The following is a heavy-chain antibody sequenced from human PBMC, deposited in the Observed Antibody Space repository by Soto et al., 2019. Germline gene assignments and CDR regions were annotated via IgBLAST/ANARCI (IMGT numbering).Heavy chain of an antibody. D-gene: IGHD2-15*01. Sequence: EVQLVESGGGLVQPGGSLRLSCAASGFTFSTYSMNWVRQAPGKGLEWISYISGTSSTIYYADSVKGRFTISRDNAKNSMYLQMNSLRDEETALYFFARGMGYYFSGCSWPEVVFDYWGQGTLGTVSS. V-gene: IGHV3-48*02. CDR1: GFTFSTYS. CDR3: ARGMGYYFSGCSWPEVVFDY. CDR2: ISGTSSTI. J-gene: IGHJ4*02.